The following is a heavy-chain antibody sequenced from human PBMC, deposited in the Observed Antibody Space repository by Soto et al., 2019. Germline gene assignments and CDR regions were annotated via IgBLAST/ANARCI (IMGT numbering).Heavy chain of an antibody. D-gene: IGHD6-19*01. CDR3: AHQEVAVFDY. J-gene: IGHJ4*02. Sequence: QITLKESGPTLVKPTQTLTLTCTFSGFSLSSRGVGVGWIRQPPGKALEWLALIYWDDDKRYSPSLKSRLTITKNTSKNQVVVTMTNMDPVDTGTYYCAHQEVAVFDYWGQGTLVTVSS. CDR2: IYWDDDK. V-gene: IGHV2-5*02. CDR1: GFSLSSRGVG.